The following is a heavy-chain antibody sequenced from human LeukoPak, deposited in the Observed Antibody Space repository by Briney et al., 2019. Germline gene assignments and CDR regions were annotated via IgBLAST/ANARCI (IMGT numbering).Heavy chain of an antibody. CDR3: ARIPYGSGSYYL. CDR1: GYTFTSYD. D-gene: IGHD3-10*01. CDR2: MNPNSGNT. V-gene: IGHV1-8*01. J-gene: IGHJ4*02. Sequence: ASVKVSCKASGYTFTSYDINWVRQATGQGLEWMGWMNPNSGNTGYAQKFQGRVTMTRNTSISTAYMELSSLRSEDTAVYYCARIPYGSGSYYLWGQGTLVTVSS.